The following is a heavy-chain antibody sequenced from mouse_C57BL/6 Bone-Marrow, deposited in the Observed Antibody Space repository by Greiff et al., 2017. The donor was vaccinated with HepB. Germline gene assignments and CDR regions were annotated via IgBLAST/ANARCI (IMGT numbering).Heavy chain of an antibody. CDR1: GFTFSSYG. J-gene: IGHJ3*01. CDR3: ARVRADYSTLFAY. V-gene: IGHV5-6*01. Sequence: EVQLVESGGDLVKPGGSLKLSCAASGFTFSSYGMSWVRQTPDKRLEWVATISSGGSYTYYPDSVKGRFTISRDNAKNTLYLQMSSLKSEDTAMYYCARVRADYSTLFAYWGQGTLVTVSA. D-gene: IGHD2-5*01. CDR2: ISSGGSYT.